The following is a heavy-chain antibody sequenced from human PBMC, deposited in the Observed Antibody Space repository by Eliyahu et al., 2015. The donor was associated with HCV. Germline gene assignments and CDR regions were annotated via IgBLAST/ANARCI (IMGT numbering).Heavy chain of an antibody. CDR1: GFTXGXFS. Sequence: EVQLVESGGGLVQPGRSLXLSCLASGFTXGXFSFHGVRRLTGKGPEGVSGITWNSAYITYADSVRGRFTISRDTAKNSVYLQMXSLGPEDTALYFCAKDYVRRGAGFYGNWYFDPWGRGTRVTVSS. CDR2: ITWNSAYI. D-gene: IGHD4-17*01. J-gene: IGHJ2*01. V-gene: IGHV3-9*01. CDR3: AKDYVRRGAGFYGNWYFDP.